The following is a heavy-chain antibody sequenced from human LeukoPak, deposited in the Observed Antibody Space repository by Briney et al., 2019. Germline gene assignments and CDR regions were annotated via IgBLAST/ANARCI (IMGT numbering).Heavy chain of an antibody. J-gene: IGHJ4*02. V-gene: IGHV4-59*02. D-gene: IGHD2-2*01. CDR3: ARFSSLRGSSSHYLDY. CDR1: GYSVSGSC. CDR2: IYYTGST. Sequence: PSPTLSLARTVSGYSVSGSCGSWIRQPPGKGLAWTGYIYYTGSTNYNPSLKSRVSMSVDTAENQFSLNLSPVTAADTAVYYCARFSSLRGSSSHYLDYWGQGTLVTVSS.